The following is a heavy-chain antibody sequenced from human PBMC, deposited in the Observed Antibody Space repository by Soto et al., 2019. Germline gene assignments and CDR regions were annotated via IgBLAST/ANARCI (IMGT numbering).Heavy chain of an antibody. CDR1: GGSISSYY. CDR2: IYYSGST. J-gene: IGHJ6*02. Sequence: SETLSLTCTVSGGSISSYYWSWIRLPPGKGLEWIGYIYYSGSTNYNPSLKSRVTISVDTSKNQFSLKLSSVTAADTAVYYCAVFLLTGDYRYGLDVWGQGTTVTGSS. CDR3: AVFLLTGDYRYGLDV. D-gene: IGHD4-17*01. V-gene: IGHV4-59*01.